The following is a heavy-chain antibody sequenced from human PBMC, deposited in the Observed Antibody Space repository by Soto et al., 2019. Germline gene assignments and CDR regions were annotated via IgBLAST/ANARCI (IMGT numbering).Heavy chain of an antibody. J-gene: IGHJ6*02. CDR2: ISYDGSNK. V-gene: IGHV3-30*18. CDR3: AKDRYSSSCTEYYYYYGLDV. Sequence: QVQLVESGGGVVQPGRSLRLSCAASGFTFSSYGMHWVRQAPGKGLEWVAVISYDGSNKYYADSVKGRFTSSRDNSKNTLYLQMNSLRAEDTAVYYCAKDRYSSSCTEYYYYYGLDVWGQGTTVTVSS. D-gene: IGHD6-13*01. CDR1: GFTFSSYG.